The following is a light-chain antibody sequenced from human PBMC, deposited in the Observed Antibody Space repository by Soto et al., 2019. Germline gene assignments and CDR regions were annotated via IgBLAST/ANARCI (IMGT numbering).Light chain of an antibody. CDR3: QQYDHWVT. J-gene: IGKJ3*01. Sequence: VITQSPGTPSVSPGESATLSCRASQSVKTNLAWYQQKVGQAPRLLIYGASTRAAGIPARFSARGSDTDFPRTISSLPSDDFAVYYFQQYDHWVTFGAGTNV. CDR1: QSVKTN. CDR2: GAS. V-gene: IGKV3-15*01.